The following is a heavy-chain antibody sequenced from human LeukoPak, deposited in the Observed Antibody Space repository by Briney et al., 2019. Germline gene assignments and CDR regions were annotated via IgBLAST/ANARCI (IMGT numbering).Heavy chain of an antibody. V-gene: IGHV4-34*01. CDR3: AREEALSGRSDY. CDR2: INHSGST. D-gene: IGHD6-19*01. CDR1: GGSFSGYY. J-gene: IGHJ4*02. Sequence: SETLSLTCAVYGGSFSGYYWSWIRQPPGKGLEWIGEINHSGSTNYNPSLKSRVTISVDTSKNQLSLKLSSVTAADTAVYYCAREEALSGRSDYWGQGTLVTVSS.